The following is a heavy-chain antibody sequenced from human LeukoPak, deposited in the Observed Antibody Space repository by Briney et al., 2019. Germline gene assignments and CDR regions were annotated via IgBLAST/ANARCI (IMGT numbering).Heavy chain of an antibody. Sequence: ASVKVSCKASGYTFTGYYMHWVRQAPGQGLEWMGWINPNSGGTNYAQKFQGRVTMTRDTSISTAYMELSRLRSDDTAVYYCARGKSGSGSSRQSYWGQGTLVTVSS. D-gene: IGHD3-10*01. J-gene: IGHJ4*02. V-gene: IGHV1-2*02. CDR1: GYTFTGYY. CDR3: ARGKSGSGSSRQSY. CDR2: INPNSGGT.